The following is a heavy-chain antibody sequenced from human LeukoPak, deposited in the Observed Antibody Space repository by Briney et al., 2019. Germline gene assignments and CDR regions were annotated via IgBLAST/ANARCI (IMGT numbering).Heavy chain of an antibody. D-gene: IGHD2-2*01. CDR1: GGSISSGGYY. CDR3: ARGVGSAAKGAFDI. CDR2: IYYSGST. J-gene: IGHJ3*02. V-gene: IGHV4-31*03. Sequence: PSQTLSLTCTVSGGSISSGGYYWSWIRQHPGKGLEWIGYIYYSGSTYCNPSLKSRVTISVDTSKNQFSLKLSSVTAADTAVYYCARGVGSAAKGAFDIWGQGTMVTVSS.